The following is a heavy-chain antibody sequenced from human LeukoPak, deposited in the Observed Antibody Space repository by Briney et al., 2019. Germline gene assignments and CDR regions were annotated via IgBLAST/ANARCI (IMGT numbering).Heavy chain of an antibody. D-gene: IGHD6-19*01. CDR1: GGSFSGYY. Sequence: SETLSLTCAVYGGSFSGYYWSWIRQPPGKGLEWIGEINHSGSTNYNPSLKSRVTISVDTSKNQFSLKLSSVTAADTAVSYCARATANGWGYYYYMDVWGKGTTVTVSS. CDR2: INHSGST. CDR3: ARATANGWGYYYYMDV. J-gene: IGHJ6*03. V-gene: IGHV4-34*01.